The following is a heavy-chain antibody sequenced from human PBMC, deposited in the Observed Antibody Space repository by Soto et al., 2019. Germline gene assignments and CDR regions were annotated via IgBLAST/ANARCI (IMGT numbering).Heavy chain of an antibody. D-gene: IGHD6-13*01. CDR3: ARVPRIAAAGTNWFDP. V-gene: IGHV1-2*02. J-gene: IGHJ5*02. CDR1: GYTFTGYY. CDR2: INPNSGGT. Sequence: GASVKVSCKASGYTFTGYYMHWVRQAPGQGLEWMGWINPNSGGTNYAQKFQGRVTMTRDTSISTAYMELSRLRSDDTAVYYCARVPRIAAAGTNWFDPWGQGTLVTAPQ.